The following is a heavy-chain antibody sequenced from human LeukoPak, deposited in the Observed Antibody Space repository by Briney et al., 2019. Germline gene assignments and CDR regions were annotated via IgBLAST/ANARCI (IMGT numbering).Heavy chain of an antibody. Sequence: HPGGSLRLSCEASGFTFRSYGMHWVRQAPGKGLEWVANIWYDGSNKYYADSVKGRFTISRDNSKNMLYLQMNSLRAEDTAVYYCARGGSFTDLWGQGTLVTPSS. J-gene: IGHJ4*02. V-gene: IGHV3-33*01. CDR1: GFTFRSYG. CDR2: IWYDGSNK. CDR3: ARGGSFTDL. D-gene: IGHD1-26*01.